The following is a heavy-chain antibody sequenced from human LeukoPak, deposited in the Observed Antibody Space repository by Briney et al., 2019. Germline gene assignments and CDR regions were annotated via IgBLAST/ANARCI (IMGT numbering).Heavy chain of an antibody. V-gene: IGHV3-23*01. CDR1: GFTFSSYA. CDR2: ISGSGGST. J-gene: IGHJ4*02. Sequence: GGSLRLSCAASGFTFSSYAMSWVRQAPGKGLEWVSAISGSGGSTYYADSVKGRFAISRDNSKNTLYLQMNSLRAEDTAVYYCAKDLSKITMIVVALDYWGQGTLVTVSS. CDR3: AKDLSKITMIVVALDY. D-gene: IGHD3-22*01.